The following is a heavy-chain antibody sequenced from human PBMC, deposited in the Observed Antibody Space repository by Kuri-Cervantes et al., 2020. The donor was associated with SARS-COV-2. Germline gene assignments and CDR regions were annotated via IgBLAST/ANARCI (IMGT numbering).Heavy chain of an antibody. D-gene: IGHD2-15*01. Sequence: GGSLRLSCSDSEFGFSRYAMHWVRQAPGKGLEWVAQTSFDGTKKYYAESVKGRFIISRDNSKNTLYLQMNSLRAEDTAVYYCARLGWDIVATPWYCSGGSCYGYGGNSGFDYWGQGTLVTVSS. V-gene: IGHV3-30-3*01. J-gene: IGHJ4*02. CDR3: ARLGWDIVATPWYCSGGSCYGYGGNSGFDY. CDR1: EFGFSRYA. CDR2: TSFDGTKK.